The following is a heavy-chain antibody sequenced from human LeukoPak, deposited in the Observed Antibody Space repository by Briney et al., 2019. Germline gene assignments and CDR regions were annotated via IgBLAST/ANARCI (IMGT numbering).Heavy chain of an antibody. D-gene: IGHD3-9*01. CDR3: ARGIDLDGLDL. J-gene: IGHJ1*01. V-gene: IGHV4-34*01. Sequence: SETLSLTCAVRGGSFNDYNWSWLRQSPEKGLEWIGEINDSGTTHYNPSLKSRLTISVDTAKYQFSLRLRSLTAADTGVYYCARGIDLDGLDLWGQGTLVTVSS. CDR1: GGSFNDYN. CDR2: INDSGTT.